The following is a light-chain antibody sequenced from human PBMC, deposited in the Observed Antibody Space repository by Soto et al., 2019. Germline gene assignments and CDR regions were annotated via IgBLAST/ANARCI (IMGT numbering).Light chain of an antibody. J-gene: IGLJ1*01. CDR3: CSYAGSYV. V-gene: IGLV2-11*01. Sequence: QSALTQPRSVSGSPGQSVTISCTGTSSDVGGYNYVSWYQQHPGKAPKLMIYDVSKRPSGVPDRFSGSKSGNTASLTISGLQAEDEADYYCCSYAGSYVFGTGTKLTV. CDR1: SSDVGGYNY. CDR2: DVS.